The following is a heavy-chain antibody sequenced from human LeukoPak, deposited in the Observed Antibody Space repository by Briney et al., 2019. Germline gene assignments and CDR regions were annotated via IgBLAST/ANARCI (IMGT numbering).Heavy chain of an antibody. V-gene: IGHV3-20*04. J-gene: IGHJ4*02. CDR3: ARAYSYGFRYYFDF. Sequence: GGSLRLSCAASGFTVSSNYMSWVRQAPGKGLEWVSGINWNGGSTGYADSVKGRFTISRDNAKNSLYLQMNSLRVEDTALYYCARAYSYGFRYYFDFWGQGTLVTVSS. CDR1: GFTVSSNY. CDR2: INWNGGST. D-gene: IGHD5-18*01.